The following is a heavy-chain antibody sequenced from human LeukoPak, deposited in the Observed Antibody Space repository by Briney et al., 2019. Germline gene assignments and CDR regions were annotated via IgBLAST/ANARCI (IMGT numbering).Heavy chain of an antibody. CDR2: IIAILGIA. Sequence: ASVKVSCKASGGTFSSYAISWVRQAPGQGLEWMGRIIAILGIANYAQKFQGRVTITADKSTSTAYMELSSLRSEDTAVYYCARDRVAAAGTPGAEYFQHWGQGTLVTVSA. CDR1: GGTFSSYA. V-gene: IGHV1-69*04. CDR3: ARDRVAAAGTPGAEYFQH. D-gene: IGHD6-13*01. J-gene: IGHJ1*01.